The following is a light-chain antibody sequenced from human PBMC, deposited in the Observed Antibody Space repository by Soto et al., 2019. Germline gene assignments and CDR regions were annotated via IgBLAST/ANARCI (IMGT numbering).Light chain of an antibody. Sequence: EIVMTQSPVTLSVSPGERVTLSCRASQSVSSNLAWYQQKPGQAPRLLIYGASTRVTGIPARFSGSGSGAEYFLTISSLQSEDFAVYYCQQYHNWPLITFGQGTRLEI. CDR3: QQYHNWPLIT. CDR1: QSVSSN. CDR2: GAS. J-gene: IGKJ5*01. V-gene: IGKV3-15*01.